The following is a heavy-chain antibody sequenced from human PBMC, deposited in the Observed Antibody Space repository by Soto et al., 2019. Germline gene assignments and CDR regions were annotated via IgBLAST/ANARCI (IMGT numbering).Heavy chain of an antibody. CDR1: GFTFSSYA. V-gene: IGHV3-33*01. Sequence: QVQLVESGGGLVQPGRSLRLSCAASGFTFSSYAMHWVRQAPGKGLEWVAGIWCDGSNKYYADSVKGRFTISRDKSKNTLYLRMNSVRAEDTTVYYCAIVPFYGVSLDYWGQGTLVTVSS. D-gene: IGHD4-17*01. CDR3: AIVPFYGVSLDY. CDR2: IWCDGSNK. J-gene: IGHJ4*02.